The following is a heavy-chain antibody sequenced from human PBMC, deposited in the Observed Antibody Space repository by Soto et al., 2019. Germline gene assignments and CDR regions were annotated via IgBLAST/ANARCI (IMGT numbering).Heavy chain of an antibody. CDR3: ARLNGYSGSPLDY. V-gene: IGHV1-2*04. D-gene: IGHD1-26*01. Sequence: ASVKVSCKASGYTFTGYYMHWVRQAPGQGLEWMGWINPNSGGTNYAQKFQGWVTMTRDTSISTAYMELSRLRSDDTAVYYCARLNGYSGSPLDYWGQGTLVTVSS. J-gene: IGHJ4*02. CDR1: GYTFTGYY. CDR2: INPNSGGT.